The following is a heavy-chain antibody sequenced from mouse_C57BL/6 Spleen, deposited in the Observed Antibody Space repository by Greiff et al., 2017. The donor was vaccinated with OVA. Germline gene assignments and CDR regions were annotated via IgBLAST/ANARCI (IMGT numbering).Heavy chain of an antibody. CDR2: IDPSDSYT. CDR3: ARYGDAMDY. D-gene: IGHD1-1*02. J-gene: IGHJ4*01. Sequence: VKLQQPGAELVRPGTSVKLSCKASGYTFTSYWMHWVKQRPGQGLEWIGVIDPSDSYTNYNQKFKGKATLTVDTSSSTAYMQLSSLTSEDSAVYYCARYGDAMDYWGQGTSVTVSS. CDR1: GYTFTSYW. V-gene: IGHV1-59*01.